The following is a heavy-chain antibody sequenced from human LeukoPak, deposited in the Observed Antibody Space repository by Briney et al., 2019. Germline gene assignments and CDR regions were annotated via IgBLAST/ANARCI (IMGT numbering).Heavy chain of an antibody. CDR2: IYYRGNT. CDR1: GDSVSIYY. V-gene: IGHV4-59*02. J-gene: IGHJ4*02. D-gene: IGHD1-1*01. Sequence: SETLSLTCTVSGDSVSIYYWSWIRQPPGKGLEWIGYIYYRGNTNYNPSLKSRVTMVVDTSKNQFSLKVSSVTAADTAVYYCARAGNNWSFDYWGQGTLVTVSS. CDR3: ARAGNNWSFDY.